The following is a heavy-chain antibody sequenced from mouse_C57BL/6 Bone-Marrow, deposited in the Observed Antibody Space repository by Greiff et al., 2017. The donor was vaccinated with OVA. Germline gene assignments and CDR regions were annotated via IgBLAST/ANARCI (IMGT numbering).Heavy chain of an antibody. CDR2: IDPSDSYT. Sequence: QVQLQQPGAELVKPGASVKLSCKASGYTFTSYWMQWVKQRPGQGLEWIGEIDPSDSYTNYNQKVKGKATLTVDTSSSTAYMQLSSLTSEDSAVYYCARKRAMDYWGQGTSVTVSS. CDR3: ARKRAMDY. CDR1: GYTFTSYW. J-gene: IGHJ4*01. V-gene: IGHV1-50*01.